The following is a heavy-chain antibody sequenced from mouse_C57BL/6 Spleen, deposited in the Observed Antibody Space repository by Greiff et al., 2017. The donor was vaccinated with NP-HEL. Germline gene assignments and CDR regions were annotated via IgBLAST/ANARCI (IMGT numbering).Heavy chain of an antibody. CDR3: TRDGYYGGFDY. D-gene: IGHD2-3*01. V-gene: IGHV5-9-1*02. J-gene: IGHJ2*01. CDR1: GFTFSSYA. Sequence: EVKVVESGEGLVKPGGSLKLSCAASGFTFSSYAMSWVRQTPEKRLEWVAYISSGGDYIYYADTVKGRFTISRDNARNTLYLQMSSLKSEDTAMYYCTRDGYYGGFDYWGQGTTLTVSS. CDR2: ISSGGDYI.